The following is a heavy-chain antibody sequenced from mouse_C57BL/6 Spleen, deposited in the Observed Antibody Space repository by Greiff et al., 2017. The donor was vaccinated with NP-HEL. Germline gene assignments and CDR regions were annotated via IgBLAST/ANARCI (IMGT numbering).Heavy chain of an antibody. D-gene: IGHD2-5*01. CDR1: GFTFSDYG. CDR3: ARRSNYEDYYAMDY. V-gene: IGHV5-17*01. J-gene: IGHJ4*01. CDR2: ISSGSSTI. Sequence: EVKLMESGGGLVKPGGSLKLSCAASGFTFSDYGMHWVRQAPEKGLEWVAYISSGSSTIYYADTVKGRFTISGDNAKNTLFLQMTSLRSEDTAMYYCARRSNYEDYYAMDYWGQGTSVTVSS.